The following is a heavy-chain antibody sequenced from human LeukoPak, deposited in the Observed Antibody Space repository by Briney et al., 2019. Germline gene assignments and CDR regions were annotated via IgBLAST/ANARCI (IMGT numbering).Heavy chain of an antibody. Sequence: ASVKVSCKASGYTFTSYDINWVRQATGQGLEWMGWMNPNSGNTGYAQKFQGRVTMTRNTSISTAYMELSSLRSEDTAVYYCAREDRSAADAFDIWGQGTMVTVSS. CDR2: MNPNSGNT. J-gene: IGHJ3*02. D-gene: IGHD2-15*01. V-gene: IGHV1-8*01. CDR1: GYTFTSYD. CDR3: AREDRSAADAFDI.